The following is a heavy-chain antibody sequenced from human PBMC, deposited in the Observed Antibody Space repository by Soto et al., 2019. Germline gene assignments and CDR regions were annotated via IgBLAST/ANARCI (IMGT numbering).Heavy chain of an antibody. Sequence: QITLKESGPTLVRPTQTLTLTCTFSGFSLSTTGVGVGWIRQPPGKALEWLALIYWDDDKRYSPSLKSRLTNTKDTAKNEVILTMTNMHPVDTATYYCAPILREYGLGRQRANYFDPWCQGTLVTVSS. V-gene: IGHV2-5*02. D-gene: IGHD3-10*01. J-gene: IGHJ5*02. CDR3: APILREYGLGRQRANYFDP. CDR2: IYWDDDK. CDR1: GFSLSTTGVG.